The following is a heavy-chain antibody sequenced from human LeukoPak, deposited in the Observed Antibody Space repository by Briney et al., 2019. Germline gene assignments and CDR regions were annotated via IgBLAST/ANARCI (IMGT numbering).Heavy chain of an antibody. D-gene: IGHD2-21*02. Sequence: SEALSLTCSVSGDSLSDYCWTWIRRPPGQRLEWIGYVGCSGSSNYNPSLNSRVTLSLDTSKNQVSLKLSSVTAADTAVYYCARHSNSGDCLDYWGQGTLVTVSS. CDR2: VGCSGSS. CDR1: GDSLSDYC. CDR3: ARHSNSGDCLDY. V-gene: IGHV4-59*08. J-gene: IGHJ4*02.